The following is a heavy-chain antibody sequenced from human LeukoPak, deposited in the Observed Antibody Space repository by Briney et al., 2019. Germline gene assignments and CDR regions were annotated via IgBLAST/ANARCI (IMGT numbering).Heavy chain of an antibody. CDR1: GYTFTGYY. Sequence: ASVKVSCKASGYTFTGYYMHWVRQAPGQGLEWMGWINPSSGGTNYAQKFQGRVTMTRDTSISTAYMELSRLRSDDTAVYYCARRKLPIVVVPAATAPFDPWGQGTLVTVSS. J-gene: IGHJ5*02. V-gene: IGHV1-2*02. CDR3: ARRKLPIVVVPAATAPFDP. CDR2: INPSSGGT. D-gene: IGHD2-2*01.